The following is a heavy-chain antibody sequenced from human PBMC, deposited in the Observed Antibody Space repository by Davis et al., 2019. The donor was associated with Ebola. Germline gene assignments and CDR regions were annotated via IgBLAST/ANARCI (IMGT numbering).Heavy chain of an antibody. Sequence: GGSLRLSCAASGFTFSNAWMSWVRQAPGKGLEWVGRIKSIIDGGTTNYAAPVKGRFTISRDDSKNTLYLQMNSLTTEDTAVYYRSTDPGVMTTFGGVVKYYGMDVWGQGTTVTVSS. CDR2: IKSIIDGGTT. CDR3: STDPGVMTTFGGVVKYYGMDV. J-gene: IGHJ6*02. V-gene: IGHV3-15*01. D-gene: IGHD3-16*01. CDR1: GFTFSNAW.